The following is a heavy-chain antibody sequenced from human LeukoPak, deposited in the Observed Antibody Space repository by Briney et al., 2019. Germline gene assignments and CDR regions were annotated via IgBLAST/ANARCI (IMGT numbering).Heavy chain of an antibody. J-gene: IGHJ3*01. Sequence: GGSLRLSCAASGFTVSDHYIDWVRQAPGKGLEWVGRTRNKANGLNTEYAASVKGRLTISRDGSKNSVYLKMNSLKTEDTAVYYCATYYDILTGYYGAFDLWGQGTLVTVSS. D-gene: IGHD3-9*01. CDR2: TRNKANGLNT. CDR1: GFTVSDHY. V-gene: IGHV3-72*01. CDR3: ATYYDILTGYYGAFDL.